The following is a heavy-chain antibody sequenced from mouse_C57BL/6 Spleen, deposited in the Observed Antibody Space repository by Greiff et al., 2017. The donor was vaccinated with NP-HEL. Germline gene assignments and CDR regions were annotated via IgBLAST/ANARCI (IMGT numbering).Heavy chain of an antibody. J-gene: IGHJ1*03. CDR2: IDPSDSET. Sequence: VQLQQSGAELVRPGSSVKLSCKASGYTFTSYWMHWVKQRPIQGLEWIGNIDPSDSETHYNQKFKVKCTLTVDKSSSTAYMQLTSLTSGDSAVYYCARGGGSSYRYFDVWGTGSTVTVSS. CDR3: ARGGGSSYRYFDV. D-gene: IGHD1-1*01. CDR1: GYTFTSYW. V-gene: IGHV1-52*01.